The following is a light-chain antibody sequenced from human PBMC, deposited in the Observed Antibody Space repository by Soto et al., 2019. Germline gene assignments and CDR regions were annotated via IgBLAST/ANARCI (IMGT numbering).Light chain of an antibody. Sequence: QSALTQPPSASGSPGQSVAISCTGTNSDVGTYKYVSWYQQLPGKAPRLIIYDVNERPGGVPDRFSGSKSGNTASLTVSGLQAEDEGYYYCSSYAGSNNLLFGGGTKLTVL. CDR3: SSYAGSNNLL. CDR2: DVN. CDR1: NSDVGTYKY. V-gene: IGLV2-8*01. J-gene: IGLJ3*02.